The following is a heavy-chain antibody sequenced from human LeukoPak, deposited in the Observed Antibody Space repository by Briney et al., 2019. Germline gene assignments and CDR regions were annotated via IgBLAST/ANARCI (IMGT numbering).Heavy chain of an antibody. Sequence: GGSLRLSCAASGFTFSSYRMNWVRQTPGKGLEWISYISPVKNTIYYADSVKGRFTISRDDAKNSLDLQMNSLRAEDTAVYYCARESDRHHDLWSGYLALDYWGQGTRVTVSS. V-gene: IGHV3-48*01. CDR2: ISPVKNTI. CDR3: ARESDRHHDLWSGYLALDY. J-gene: IGHJ4*02. D-gene: IGHD3-3*01. CDR1: GFTFSSYR.